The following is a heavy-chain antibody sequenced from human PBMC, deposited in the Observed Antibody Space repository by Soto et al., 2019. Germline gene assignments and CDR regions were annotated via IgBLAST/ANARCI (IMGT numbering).Heavy chain of an antibody. V-gene: IGHV4-31*03. CDR1: GGSISSGGYY. Sequence: SETLSLTCTVSGGSISSGGYYWSWIRQHPGKGLEWIGDIYYSGSTNYNPSLKSRVTISVDKSKNQFSLKLSSVTAADTAVYYCARVVGGYYYGMDVWGQGTTVTVSS. CDR3: ARVVGGYYYGMDV. D-gene: IGHD2-2*01. CDR2: IYYSGST. J-gene: IGHJ6*02.